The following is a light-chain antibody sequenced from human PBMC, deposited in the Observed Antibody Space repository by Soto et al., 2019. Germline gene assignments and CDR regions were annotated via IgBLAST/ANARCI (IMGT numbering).Light chain of an antibody. CDR3: CSYAGSYTYV. Sequence: QSVLTQHRSVSGSPGQSVTISCTGTSSDVGGYNYVSWYQHHPGKAPKLMIYDVTKRPSGVRDRFSASKSGNTASLTISGLQAEDEADYYCCSYAGSYTYVFGTGTKVTVL. V-gene: IGLV2-11*01. CDR2: DVT. J-gene: IGLJ1*01. CDR1: SSDVGGYNY.